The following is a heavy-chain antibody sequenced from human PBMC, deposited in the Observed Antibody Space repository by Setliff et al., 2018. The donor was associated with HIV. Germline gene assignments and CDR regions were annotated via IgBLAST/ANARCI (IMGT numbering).Heavy chain of an antibody. CDR1: GFTFDRFW. CDR3: TTRYYGSGSRPYYYYGMDV. Sequence: GGSLRLSCAASGFTFDRFWMHWVRQAPGKGLVWVSRVNRDGSSTTYADSVKDRFTISRDNAKNTLYLQMNSLRAEDTAVYYCTTRYYGSGSRPYYYYGMDVWGQGTTVTVSS. CDR2: VNRDGSST. D-gene: IGHD3-10*01. J-gene: IGHJ6*02. V-gene: IGHV3-74*01.